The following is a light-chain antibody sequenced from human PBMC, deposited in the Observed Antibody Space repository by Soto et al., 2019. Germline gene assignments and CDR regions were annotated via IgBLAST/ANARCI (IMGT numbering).Light chain of an antibody. CDR2: GAS. CDR3: QEYGSSPTWT. J-gene: IGKJ1*01. CDR1: QSAGSSF. V-gene: IGKV3-20*01. Sequence: EIVLTQSPGTLSLSPGERATLSCRVSQSAGSSFLAWYQQKPGQAPRLLIYGASNRATGVPDRFSDSGSGTDFTLTISRMEPEDFAVYYCQEYGSSPTWTFGQGTKVEIK.